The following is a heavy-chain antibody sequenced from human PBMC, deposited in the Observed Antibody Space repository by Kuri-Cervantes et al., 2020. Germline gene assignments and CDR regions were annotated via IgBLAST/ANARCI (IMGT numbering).Heavy chain of an antibody. D-gene: IGHD6-19*01. V-gene: IGHV7-4-1*02. J-gene: IGHJ6*02. CDR1: GYTFTSYA. CDR2: INTNTGNP. CDR3: ARWHSSAVGYGMDV. Sequence: ASVKVSCKASGYTFTSYAMNWVRQAPGQGLEWMGWINTNTGNPTYAQGFTGRFVFSLDTSVSTAYLQISSLKAEDTAVYYCARWHSSAVGYGMDVWGQGTTVTVSS.